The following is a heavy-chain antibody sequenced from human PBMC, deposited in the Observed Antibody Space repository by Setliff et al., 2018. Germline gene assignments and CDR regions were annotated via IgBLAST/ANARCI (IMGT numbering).Heavy chain of an antibody. CDR3: ARDRQYCSSPTCYSSYFYYYGMDV. Sequence: SETLSLTCAVYGGSFSGYYWTWIRQPPGKGLEWIGEINHSGSSNYNPSLKSRVTISVDTSKNQFSLNLSSVTAADTAVYYCARDRQYCSSPTCYSSYFYYYGMDVWAKGPRSPSP. CDR1: GGSFSGYY. D-gene: IGHD2-2*02. CDR2: INHSGSS. J-gene: IGHJ6*02. V-gene: IGHV4-34*01.